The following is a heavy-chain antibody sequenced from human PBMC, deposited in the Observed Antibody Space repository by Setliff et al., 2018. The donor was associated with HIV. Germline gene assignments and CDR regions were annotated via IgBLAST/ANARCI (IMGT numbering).Heavy chain of an antibody. Sequence: ASVKVSCKASGYTFINYGISWVRQAPGQGLEWMGWISAYNGNTNYAQKFQGRVTMTTDTSTSTAYMEMGSLRSDDTAVYFCARDVDNAGTHPPDYWGQGTLVTV. CDR3: ARDVDNAGTHPPDY. J-gene: IGHJ4*02. CDR2: ISAYNGNT. V-gene: IGHV1-18*01. D-gene: IGHD1-20*01. CDR1: GYTFINYG.